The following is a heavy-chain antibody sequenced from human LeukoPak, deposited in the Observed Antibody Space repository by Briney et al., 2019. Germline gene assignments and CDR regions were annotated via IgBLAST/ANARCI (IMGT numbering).Heavy chain of an antibody. CDR1: DGSITSSSYY. CDR3: ARGRQLARLLARRAAAEYDY. CDR2: FYYSGST. D-gene: IGHD6-13*01. Sequence: PSETLSLTCTVSDGSITSSSYYWAWIRQPPGKGLEWIGSFYYSGSTNYNPSLKSRVTISVDTSKNQFSLKLSSVTAADTAVYYCARGRQLARLLARRAAAEYDYWGQGTLVTVSS. J-gene: IGHJ4*02. V-gene: IGHV4-39*07.